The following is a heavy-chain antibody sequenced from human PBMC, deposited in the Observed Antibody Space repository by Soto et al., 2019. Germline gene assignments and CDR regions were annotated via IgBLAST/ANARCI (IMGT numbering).Heavy chain of an antibody. CDR2: FYYTGSI. J-gene: IGHJ4*02. Sequence: SETLSLTRTVSGGSVSSGNYYWSWIRQPPGKGLEWIGYFYYTGSINYNPSLKSRVTISVDMSKNQFSLKLSSVTAADTAVYYCARARSIAARPLDYWGQGTPVTVSS. D-gene: IGHD6-6*01. CDR1: GGSVSSGNYY. CDR3: ARARSIAARPLDY. V-gene: IGHV4-30-4*08.